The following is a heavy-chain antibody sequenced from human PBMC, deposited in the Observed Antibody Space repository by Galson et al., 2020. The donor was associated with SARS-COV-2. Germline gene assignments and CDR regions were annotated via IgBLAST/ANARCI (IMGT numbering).Heavy chain of an antibody. Sequence: GGSLRLSCAASGFTVSSNYMSWVRQAPGKGLEWVSVIYSGGSTYYADSVTGRFTISRHNSKNTLYLQMNSLRAEDTAVYYCARDRRITGDSSGRYYYGMDVWGQGTTVTVSS. J-gene: IGHJ6*02. CDR2: IYSGGST. CDR3: ARDRRITGDSSGRYYYGMDV. D-gene: IGHD3-22*01. V-gene: IGHV3-53*04. CDR1: GFTVSSNY.